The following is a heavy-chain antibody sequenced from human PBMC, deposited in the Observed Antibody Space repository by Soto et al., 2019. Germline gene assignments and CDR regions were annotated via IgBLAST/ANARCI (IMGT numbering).Heavy chain of an antibody. D-gene: IGHD2-2*01. CDR2: IYYRGNT. V-gene: IGHV4-61*01. J-gene: IGHJ6*02. CDR3: ATGGVSAARDYYNGLDV. Sequence: SETLSLTCTVSGGSVSSGSYYWSWIRQPAGKGLEWIGYIYYRGNTNYNPSLKSRVTISVDTSKNQFLLSLTSVTDADTAVYYWATGGVSAARDYYNGLDVWGQGTTVTVSS. CDR1: GGSVSSGSYY.